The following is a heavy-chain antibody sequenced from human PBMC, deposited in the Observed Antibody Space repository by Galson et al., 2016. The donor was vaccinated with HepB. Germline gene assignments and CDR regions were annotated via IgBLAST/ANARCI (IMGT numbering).Heavy chain of an antibody. CDR1: GFSLSTRGVG. J-gene: IGHJ4*02. V-gene: IGHV2-5*02. Sequence: PALVKPTQTLTLTCSFSGFSLSTRGVGVAWIRQSPDKALEWIALIYWDDDKRYSESLKSRLTITKDTSKSEVVLSMATLDPADTATYSCAHSPTGSGDYFDFWGPGIPVTVSS. D-gene: IGHD3-3*01. CDR2: IYWDDDK. CDR3: AHSPTGSGDYFDF.